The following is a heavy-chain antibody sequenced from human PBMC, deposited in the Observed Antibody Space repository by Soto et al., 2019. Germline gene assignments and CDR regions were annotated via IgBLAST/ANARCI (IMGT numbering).Heavy chain of an antibody. Sequence: EVQLVESGGGLVKPGGSLRLSCAASGFTFSTYCMNWVRQAPGRGLEWVSYISESSSHIYYGDSVRGRFIISRDNAKNSVYLQMNSLRAEDTAVYYCARDGSKWIKYGKVDRWGRGTLVNVSS. CDR1: GFTFSTYC. CDR2: ISESSSHI. V-gene: IGHV3-21*01. J-gene: IGHJ2*01. CDR3: ARDGSKWIKYGKVDR. D-gene: IGHD3-10*01.